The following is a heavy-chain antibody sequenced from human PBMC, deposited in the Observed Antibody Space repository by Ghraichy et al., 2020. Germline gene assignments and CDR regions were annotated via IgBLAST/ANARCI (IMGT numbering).Heavy chain of an antibody. CDR2: ISGDGDKT. CDR1: GFTLTSFA. V-gene: IGHV3-23*01. J-gene: IGHJ4*02. CDR3: AKCQRNPGWCYFDP. D-gene: IGHD6-19*01. Sequence: GGSLRLSCAASGFTLTSFAMGWVRQAPGKGLEWVSGISGDGDKTYYAESVKGRFTISRDTSKNTLYLQLISLRAEDTALYYCAKCQRNPGWCYFDPWGQGTLVIVSS.